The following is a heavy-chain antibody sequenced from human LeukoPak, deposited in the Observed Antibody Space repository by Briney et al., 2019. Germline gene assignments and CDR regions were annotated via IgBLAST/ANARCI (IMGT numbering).Heavy chain of an antibody. V-gene: IGHV1-18*01. CDR2: ISAYNGYT. Sequence: ASVKVSCKASGYTFTSYGISWVRQAPGQGLERMGWISAYNGYTNYAQKLQGRVTMTTDTSTSTAYMELRSLRSDDTAVYYCARDRFLGYFDYWGQGTLVTVSS. CDR1: GYTFTSYG. D-gene: IGHD3-3*01. CDR3: ARDRFLGYFDY. J-gene: IGHJ4*02.